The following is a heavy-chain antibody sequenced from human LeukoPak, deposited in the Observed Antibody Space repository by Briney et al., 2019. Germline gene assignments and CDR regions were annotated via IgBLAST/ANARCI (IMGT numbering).Heavy chain of an antibody. D-gene: IGHD6-6*01. V-gene: IGHV4-39*07. CDR3: ARAGSSIAARPPDY. CDR1: GASFSSSPYF. Sequence: PSETLSLPFPVSGASFSSSPYFWGWVRPPPGKGREWVGSVSDRGRAFYNPSLNSRVTISIDTFKNDFSLRLTSVAAADTAVYYCARAGSSIAARPPDYWGQGTLVIVSS. CDR2: VSDRGRA. J-gene: IGHJ4*02.